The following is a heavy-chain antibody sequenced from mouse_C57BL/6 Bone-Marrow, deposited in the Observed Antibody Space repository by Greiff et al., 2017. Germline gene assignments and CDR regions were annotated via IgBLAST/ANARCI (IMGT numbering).Heavy chain of an antibody. CDR3: AICAITTVVYDY. CDR2: IHPSDSDT. Sequence: QLQQPGAELVKPGASVKVSCKASGYTFTSYWMHWVKQRPGQGLEWIGRIHPSDSDTNYNQKFKGKATLTVDKSASTAYMQLSSLTSEDSAVDCCAICAITTVVYDYWGQGTTLTVSS. J-gene: IGHJ2*01. V-gene: IGHV1-74*01. D-gene: IGHD1-1*01. CDR1: GYTFTSYW.